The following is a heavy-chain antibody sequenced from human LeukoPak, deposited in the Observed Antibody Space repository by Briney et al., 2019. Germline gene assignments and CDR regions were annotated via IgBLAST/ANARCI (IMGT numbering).Heavy chain of an antibody. CDR3: AAFCSGYNWNRH. J-gene: IGHJ4*02. D-gene: IGHD1-20*01. CDR1: GYSFTYY. Sequence: ASVKVSCKTSGYSFTYYIYWVRQAPGQGLEWVGYISPNSGDTKYAQKFQGRVTLTTDTSITTAYMELSRLTSDDTAVYYRAAFCSGYNWNRHWGQGTLITVSS. CDR2: ISPNSGDT. V-gene: IGHV1-2*02.